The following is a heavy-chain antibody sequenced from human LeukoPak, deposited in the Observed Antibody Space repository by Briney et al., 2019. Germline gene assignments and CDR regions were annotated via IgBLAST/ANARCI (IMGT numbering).Heavy chain of an antibody. CDR2: IIPILGIT. V-gene: IGHV1-69*04. D-gene: IGHD6-13*01. Sequence: ASVKVSCKASGGAFSSYAISWVRQAPGQGLEWMGRIIPILGITDYAQKFQGRGTITADESTSTTYMERSSLRSDDAAVYYCAREEKQSSSWYGYFQHWGQGTLVTVSS. CDR1: GGAFSSYA. CDR3: AREEKQSSSWYGYFQH. J-gene: IGHJ1*01.